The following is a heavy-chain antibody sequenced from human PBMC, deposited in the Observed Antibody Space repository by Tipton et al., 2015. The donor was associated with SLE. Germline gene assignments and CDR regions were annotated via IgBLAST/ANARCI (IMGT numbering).Heavy chain of an antibody. Sequence: TLSLTCTVSGGSISSSSYYWGWIRQPPGKGLEWIGEINHSGDTNYNPSLKSRVTISVDTSKNHFSLELGSVTAADTAVYYCARGGIVGATGWFDPWGQGTLVTVSS. D-gene: IGHD1-26*01. J-gene: IGHJ5*02. CDR3: ARGGIVGATGWFDP. CDR2: INHSGDT. V-gene: IGHV4-39*02. CDR1: GGSISSSSYY.